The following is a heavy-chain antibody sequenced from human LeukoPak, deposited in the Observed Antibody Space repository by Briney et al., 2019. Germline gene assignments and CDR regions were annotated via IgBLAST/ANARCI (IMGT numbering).Heavy chain of an antibody. Sequence: GGSLRLSCAASGFTFSTYWMSWVRQAPGKGLEWVANINQDGSEKHYVDSVKGRFTISRDNAKNSLYLQMNSLRAEDTAVYYCAKARRIVSGYDPRLDYWGQGTLVTVSS. V-gene: IGHV3-7*03. CDR2: INQDGSEK. D-gene: IGHD5-12*01. CDR3: AKARRIVSGYDPRLDY. J-gene: IGHJ4*02. CDR1: GFTFSTYW.